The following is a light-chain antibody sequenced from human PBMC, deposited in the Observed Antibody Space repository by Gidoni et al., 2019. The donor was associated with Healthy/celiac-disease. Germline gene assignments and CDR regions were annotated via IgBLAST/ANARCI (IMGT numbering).Light chain of an antibody. V-gene: IGKV3-20*01. J-gene: IGKJ5*01. CDR3: QQYGSSPVT. Sequence: ELVLTQSPGTLSLSPGERATLSCRASQSVSSSYLAWYQQKPGQAPRLLIYGASSRATGIPDRFSGSGSGTDFTLTISRLEPEDFAVYYCQQYGSSPVTFXQXTRLXIK. CDR1: QSVSSSY. CDR2: GAS.